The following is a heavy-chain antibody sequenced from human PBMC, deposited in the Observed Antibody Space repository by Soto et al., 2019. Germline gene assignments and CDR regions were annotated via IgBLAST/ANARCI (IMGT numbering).Heavy chain of an antibody. V-gene: IGHV3-48*03. CDR3: ASLVMGYSSSWLDY. Sequence: VGSLRLSCAASGFTFSSYEMNWVRQAPGKGLEWVSYISSSGSIIYYADSVKGRFTISRDNAKNSLYLQMNSLRAEDTAVYYCASLVMGYSSSWLDYWGQGTLVTVSS. D-gene: IGHD6-13*01. CDR1: GFTFSSYE. CDR2: ISSSGSII. J-gene: IGHJ4*02.